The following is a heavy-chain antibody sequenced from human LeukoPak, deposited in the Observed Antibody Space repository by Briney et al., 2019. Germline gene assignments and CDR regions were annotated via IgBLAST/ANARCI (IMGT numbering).Heavy chain of an antibody. Sequence: GGSLRFSCAASGFTFSSYGMHWVRQAPGKGLEWVAVIWYDGSNKYYADSVKGRFTISRDNSKNTLYLQMNSLRAEDTAVYYCARINHDFWGGYLAPYYYYYGMDVWGQGTTVTVSS. D-gene: IGHD3-3*01. CDR2: IWYDGSNK. CDR3: ARINHDFWGGYLAPYYYYYGMDV. CDR1: GFTFSSYG. V-gene: IGHV3-33*01. J-gene: IGHJ6*02.